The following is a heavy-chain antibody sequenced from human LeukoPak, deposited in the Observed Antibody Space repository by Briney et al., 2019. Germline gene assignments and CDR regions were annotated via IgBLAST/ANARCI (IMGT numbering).Heavy chain of an antibody. Sequence: ASVKVSCKASGYTFTRHYMQWVRQAPGQRPELMGIINPRGGSTSYAQKFQGRVTMTRDTSTSTVYMELSSLRSEDTAVYYCARDPGKAAAASTWGAFDIWGQGTMVTVSS. J-gene: IGHJ3*02. D-gene: IGHD6-13*01. V-gene: IGHV1-46*01. CDR1: GYTFTRHY. CDR2: INPRGGST. CDR3: ARDPGKAAAASTWGAFDI.